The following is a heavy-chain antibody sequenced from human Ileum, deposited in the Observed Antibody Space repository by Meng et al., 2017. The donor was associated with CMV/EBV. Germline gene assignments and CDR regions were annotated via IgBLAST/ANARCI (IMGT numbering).Heavy chain of an antibody. Sequence: VQLQELGPGLCKPSQTLSLTCPSVGDAISSGHYYWSWIRQTPGKGLEWIGHIHDSGSTYYNPSLQSRVTISVDTSKNQFSLKLSSVTAADTAVYYCARVWGIAVRPLDYWGQGTLVTVSS. CDR2: IHDSGST. V-gene: IGHV4-30-4*01. CDR3: ARVWGIAVRPLDY. J-gene: IGHJ4*02. D-gene: IGHD6-6*01. CDR1: GDAISSGHYY.